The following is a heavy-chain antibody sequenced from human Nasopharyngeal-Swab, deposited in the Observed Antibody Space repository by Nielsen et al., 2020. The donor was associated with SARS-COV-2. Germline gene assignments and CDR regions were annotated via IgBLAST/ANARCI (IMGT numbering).Heavy chain of an antibody. Sequence: SETLSLTCTVSGGSISSYYWSWIRQPPGKGLEWIGYIYYSGSTNYNPSLKSRVTISVDTSKNQFSLKLSSVTAADTAVYYCARGRERDSSGWDVRGGGIGEYYYMDVWGKGTTVTVSS. CDR2: IYYSGST. J-gene: IGHJ6*03. D-gene: IGHD3-22*01. V-gene: IGHV4-59*01. CDR3: ARGRERDSSGWDVRGGGIGEYYYMDV. CDR1: GGSISSYY.